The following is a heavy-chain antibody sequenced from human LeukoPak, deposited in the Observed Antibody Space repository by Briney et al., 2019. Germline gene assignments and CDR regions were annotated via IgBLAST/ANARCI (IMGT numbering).Heavy chain of an antibody. D-gene: IGHD2-2*01. Sequence: SQTLSLTCAISGDSVLSNSVTWNWIRQSPSRGLEWLGRTYYRSTWYNDYAVSVRGRITVNPDTSKNQFSLHLNSVTPEDTAVYYCARRLTQYDCFDPWGQGILVTVSS. J-gene: IGHJ5*02. CDR3: ARRLTQYDCFDP. V-gene: IGHV6-1*01. CDR2: TYYRSTWYN. CDR1: GDSVLSNSVT.